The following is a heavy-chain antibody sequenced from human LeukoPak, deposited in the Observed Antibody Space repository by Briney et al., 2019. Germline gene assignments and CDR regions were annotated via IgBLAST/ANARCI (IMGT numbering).Heavy chain of an antibody. D-gene: IGHD3-22*01. CDR1: GGSISSYY. J-gene: IGHJ3*02. Sequence: PSETLSLTCTVSGGSISSYYWSWIRQPPGKGLEWIGSIYYSGSTYYNPSLKSRVTISVDTSKNQFSLKLSSVTAADAAVYYCARFDSSGYYYAFDIWGQGTMVTVSS. V-gene: IGHV4-59*12. CDR3: ARFDSSGYYYAFDI. CDR2: IYYSGST.